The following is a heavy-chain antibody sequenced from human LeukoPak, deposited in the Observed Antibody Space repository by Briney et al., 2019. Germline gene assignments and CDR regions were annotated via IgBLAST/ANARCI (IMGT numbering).Heavy chain of an antibody. CDR2: IIPIFGTA. D-gene: IGHD3-22*01. V-gene: IGHV1-69*13. CDR3: ARDTYYYDSDWYFDL. CDR1: GYTFTSYG. J-gene: IGHJ2*01. Sequence: SVKVSCKASGYTFTSYGISWVRQAPGQGLEWMGGIIPIFGTANYAQKFQGRVTITADESTSTAYMELSSLRSEDTAVYYCARDTYYYDSDWYFDLWGRGTLVTVSS.